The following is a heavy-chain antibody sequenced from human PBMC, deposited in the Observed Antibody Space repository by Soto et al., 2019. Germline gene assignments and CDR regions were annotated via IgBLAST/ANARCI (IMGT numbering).Heavy chain of an antibody. Sequence: VHLLESGGGLVQPGGSLRLSCVASGFTFNDYDTNWVRQAPGKGLEWVSGISGSGDATYYAGSLKGRFTISRDISKNTLYLQMNSLRAEDTAVYYCAKVRGHYYYGMDVWGQGTTVTVSS. V-gene: IGHV3-23*01. CDR3: AKVRGHYYYGMDV. CDR1: GFTFNDYD. D-gene: IGHD3-10*01. J-gene: IGHJ6*02. CDR2: ISGSGDAT.